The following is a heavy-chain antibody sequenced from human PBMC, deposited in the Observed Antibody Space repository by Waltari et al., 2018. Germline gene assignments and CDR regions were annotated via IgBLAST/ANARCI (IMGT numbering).Heavy chain of an antibody. J-gene: IGHJ6*02. CDR2: IKQDGSEK. CDR1: GFTFDDYG. D-gene: IGHD3-3*01. CDR3: ARWGSGYYKGNYYYGMDV. Sequence: EVQLVESGGGVVRPGGSLRLSCAASGFTFDDYGMSWVRQAPGKGLEWVANIKQDGSEKYYVDSVKGRFTISRDNAKNSLYLQMNSLRAEDTAVYYCARWGSGYYKGNYYYGMDVWGQGTTVTVSS. V-gene: IGHV3-7*01.